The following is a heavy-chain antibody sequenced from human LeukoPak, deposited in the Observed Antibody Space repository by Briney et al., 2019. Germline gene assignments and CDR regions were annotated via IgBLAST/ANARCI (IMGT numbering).Heavy chain of an antibody. Sequence: GGSLRLSCAAAGFIFSSYGMHWVRQAPGKGLEWVAFIRYDGSNKYYADSVKGRFTISRDNSKNPLYLQMNSLRAEDTAVYYCAKDRSGSYSQGLDYWGQGTLVTVSS. CDR2: IRYDGSNK. CDR3: AKDRSGSYSQGLDY. V-gene: IGHV3-30*02. D-gene: IGHD1-26*01. CDR1: GFIFSSYG. J-gene: IGHJ4*02.